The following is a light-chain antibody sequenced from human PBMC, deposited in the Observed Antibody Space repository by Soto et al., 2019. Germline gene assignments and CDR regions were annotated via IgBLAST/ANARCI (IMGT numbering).Light chain of an antibody. CDR3: LQDHNYPWT. CDR2: GAF. CDR1: QDIRNS. V-gene: IGKV1-6*01. J-gene: IGKJ1*01. Sequence: IQMNQSPSSLSASVGDRVTITCRASQDIRNSLNWYQQKPGNAPKLLIYGAFNLQTGVPSRFSGSGFGTDFTLTISSLQPEDFATYYCLQDHNYPWTFGQGTKVDI.